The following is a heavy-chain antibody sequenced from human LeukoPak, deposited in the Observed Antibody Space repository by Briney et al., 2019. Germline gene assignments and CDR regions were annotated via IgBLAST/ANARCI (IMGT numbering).Heavy chain of an antibody. CDR3: ARGQLRRYYFDY. V-gene: IGHV4-34*01. D-gene: IGHD2-2*01. J-gene: IGHJ4*02. CDR1: GGSFSGYY. CDR2: INHSGST. Sequence: SETLSLTCAVYGGSFSGYYWSWIRQPPGKGLEWIGEINHSGSTNYNPSLKSRVTTSVDTSKNQFSLKLSFVTAADTAVYYCARGQLRRYYFDYWGQGTLVTVSS.